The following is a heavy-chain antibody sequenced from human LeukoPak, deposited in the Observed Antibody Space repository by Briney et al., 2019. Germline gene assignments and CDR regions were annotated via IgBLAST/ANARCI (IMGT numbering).Heavy chain of an antibody. J-gene: IGHJ4*02. D-gene: IGHD3-16*01. Sequence: SETLSLTCTVSGGSISSYYWSWIRQPAGKGLEWIGRIYTSGSTNYSPSLKSRVTMSVDTSKNQFSLKLSSVTAADTAVYYCARERVTFGGVTSFDYWGQGTLVTVSS. CDR1: GGSISSYY. V-gene: IGHV4-4*07. CDR3: ARERVTFGGVTSFDY. CDR2: IYTSGST.